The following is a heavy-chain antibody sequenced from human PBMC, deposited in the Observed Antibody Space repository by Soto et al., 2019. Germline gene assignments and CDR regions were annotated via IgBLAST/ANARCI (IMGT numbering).Heavy chain of an antibody. Sequence: EVQLLESGGGLVQPGGSLRLSCAASGFNFNSYAMSWVRQAPGKGLEWVSVIGGSFGSVSRGTTYNAESAEGRFITSRDDSKNTLYLQMNSLRADDTAAYYCTKGGWLDNWGQGALVTVSS. V-gene: IGHV3-23*01. J-gene: IGHJ4*02. CDR3: TKGGWLDN. CDR1: GFNFNSYA. D-gene: IGHD2-15*01. CDR2: IGGSFGSVSRGTT.